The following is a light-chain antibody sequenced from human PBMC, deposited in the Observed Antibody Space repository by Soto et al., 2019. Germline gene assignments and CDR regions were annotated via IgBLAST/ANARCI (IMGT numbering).Light chain of an antibody. CDR1: QTISSW. CDR2: TAS. J-gene: IGKJ1*01. CDR3: QHYNSYSEA. V-gene: IGKV1-5*03. Sequence: DIQMTQSPSTLSGSVGDRVTITCRASQTISSWLAWYQQKPGKAPKLLIYTASTLKSGVPSRFSGSGSGTEFTLTISSLQPDDFATYSCQHYNSYSEAFGQGTKVDI.